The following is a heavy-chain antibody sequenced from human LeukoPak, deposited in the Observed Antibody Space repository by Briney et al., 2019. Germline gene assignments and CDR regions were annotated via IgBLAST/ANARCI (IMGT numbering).Heavy chain of an antibody. CDR3: AKDAGSWYLYWYFYL. Sequence: RTGGSLRLSCAASGFTFSSYGMHWVRQAPGKGLEWVAVISYDGSNKYYADSVKGRFTISRDNSKNTVYLQVNSLRAEDTAVYYCAKDAGSWYLYWYFYLWGRGTLVTVSS. J-gene: IGHJ2*01. V-gene: IGHV3-30*18. CDR2: ISYDGSNK. D-gene: IGHD6-13*01. CDR1: GFTFSSYG.